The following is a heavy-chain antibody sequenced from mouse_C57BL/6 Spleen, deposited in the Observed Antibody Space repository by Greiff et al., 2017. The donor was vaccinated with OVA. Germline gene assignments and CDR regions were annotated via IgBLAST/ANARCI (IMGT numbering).Heavy chain of an antibody. J-gene: IGHJ1*03. Sequence: EVHLVESGAELVKPGASVKLSCTASGFNIKDYYMHWVKQRTEQGLEWIGRIDPEDGETKYAPKFQGKATITADTSSNTAYLQLSSLTSEDTAVYYCARGLRFSHWYFDVWGTGTTVTVSS. D-gene: IGHD2-4*01. CDR2: IDPEDGET. V-gene: IGHV14-2*01. CDR3: ARGLRFSHWYFDV. CDR1: GFNIKDYY.